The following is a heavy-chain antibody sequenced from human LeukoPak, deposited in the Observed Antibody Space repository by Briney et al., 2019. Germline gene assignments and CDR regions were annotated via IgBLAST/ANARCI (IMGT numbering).Heavy chain of an antibody. V-gene: IGHV3-23*01. Sequence: PGGSLRLSCAASGFTFSSYARSWVRQAPGKGLEWVSAISGSGGSTYYADSVKGRFTISRDNSKNTLYLQMNSLRAEDTAVYYCAKDRIVVVVAATNYYFDYWGQGTLVTVSS. CDR2: ISGSGGST. D-gene: IGHD2-15*01. CDR1: GFTFSSYA. J-gene: IGHJ4*02. CDR3: AKDRIVVVVAATNYYFDY.